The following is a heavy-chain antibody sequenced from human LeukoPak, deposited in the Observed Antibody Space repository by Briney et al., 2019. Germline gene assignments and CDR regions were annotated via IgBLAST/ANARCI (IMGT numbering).Heavy chain of an antibody. CDR2: IWYDGSKK. D-gene: IGHD2-21*01. CDR3: ARDQCGGDCLTVDY. CDR1: GSTFNSYG. Sequence: PGRSLRLSCAASGSTFNSYGMHWVRQAPGKGLEWVAAIWYDGSKKYNGDSVKGRFTISRDNSKNTLYLQMNSLRVEDTAVFYCARDQCGGDCLTVDYWGQGTLVTVSS. J-gene: IGHJ4*02. V-gene: IGHV3-33*01.